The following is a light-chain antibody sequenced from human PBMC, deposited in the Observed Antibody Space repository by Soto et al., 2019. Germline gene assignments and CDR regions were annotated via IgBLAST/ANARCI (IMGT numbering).Light chain of an antibody. CDR2: GNR. CDR1: ASNLGAGYD. CDR3: QAYDYSLTASV. J-gene: IGLJ3*02. V-gene: IGLV1-40*01. Sequence: QSVLPQPPSVSGAPGQRVTISCTGNASNLGAGYDEHWYQQLPAAAPQLVIVGNRNRPSGVPERFSGSKSGTSASLAITGLQAEDEADYYCQAYDYSLTASVFGGGTTLTVL.